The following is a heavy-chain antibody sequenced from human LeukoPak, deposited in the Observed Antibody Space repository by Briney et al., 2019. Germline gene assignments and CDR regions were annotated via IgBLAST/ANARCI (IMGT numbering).Heavy chain of an antibody. CDR1: GYTFTGHA. D-gene: IGHD6-19*01. Sequence: AASVKVSCKASGYTFTGHAMNWVRQAPGQGPEWMGYINTKTGNPTYAQGFTGRFVFSLDTSVSTAYLQISSLKPEDTGVYYCAKGGWVAVTGMDSWGQGTLVTVSS. J-gene: IGHJ4*02. V-gene: IGHV7-4-1*02. CDR3: AKGGWVAVTGMDS. CDR2: INTKTGNP.